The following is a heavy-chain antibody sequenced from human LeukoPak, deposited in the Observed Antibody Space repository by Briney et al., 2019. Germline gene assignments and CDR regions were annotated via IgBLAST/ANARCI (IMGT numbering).Heavy chain of an antibody. D-gene: IGHD2-2*01. Sequence: ASVKVSCKCSGYSFISYGINWVRQAPGHGLEWMGWISGNSGNTKYADKFQGRVTMTTDTSTETVYMELRSLRSDDTAVYYCARSGFTVVPIANYHDGMDVWGHGTTVTVSS. CDR1: GYSFISYG. CDR2: ISGNSGNT. CDR3: ARSGFTVVPIANYHDGMDV. V-gene: IGHV1-18*01. J-gene: IGHJ6*02.